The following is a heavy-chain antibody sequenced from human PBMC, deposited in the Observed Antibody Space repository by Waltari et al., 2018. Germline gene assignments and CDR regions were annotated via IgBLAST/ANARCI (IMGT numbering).Heavy chain of an antibody. D-gene: IGHD1-26*01. CDR2: ISDRGST. V-gene: IGHV4-34*01. CDR3: ARAPSGTIEYFQH. CDR1: GGSFSGHY. Sequence: QVQLQQRGAGLLKPSETLSLTCAVYGGSFSGHYWSWIRQPPGKGLEWIGEISDRGSTKYNPSLKSRVTISGDTSKNQFSLKVSSVTAADMAVYYCARAPSGTIEYFQHWGQGTLVTVSS. J-gene: IGHJ1*01.